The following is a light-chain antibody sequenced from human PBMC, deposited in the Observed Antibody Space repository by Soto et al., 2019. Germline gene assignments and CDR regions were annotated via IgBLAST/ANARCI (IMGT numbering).Light chain of an antibody. CDR2: GAS. V-gene: IGKV3-20*01. CDR1: QSFDSAF. Sequence: EIVLTQSPGSMSLSLGERATLSCRASQSFDSAFFAWYQHKPAQPPRLLMHGASRRATGIPDRLSGSGSGTDFTLTISRLEPEDFAVDYCQQYDSSLTFGQGTKGEI. J-gene: IGKJ1*01. CDR3: QQYDSSLT.